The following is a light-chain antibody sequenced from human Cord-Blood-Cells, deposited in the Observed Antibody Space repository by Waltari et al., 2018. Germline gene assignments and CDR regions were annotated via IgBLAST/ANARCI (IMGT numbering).Light chain of an antibody. J-gene: IGKJ2*01. V-gene: IGKV1-33*01. Sequence: DIQMTQSPSSLSASLGDRVTITCQPSQDISNYLNWYQQKPGKAPKLLIYDASNLETGVPSRFSGSGSGTDFTFTISSLQPEDIATYYCQQYDNLPYTFGQGTKLEIK. CDR2: DAS. CDR1: QDISNY. CDR3: QQYDNLPYT.